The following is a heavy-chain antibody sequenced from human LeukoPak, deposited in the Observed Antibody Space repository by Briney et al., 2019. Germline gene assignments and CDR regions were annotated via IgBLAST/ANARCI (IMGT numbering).Heavy chain of an antibody. J-gene: IGHJ4*02. D-gene: IGHD1-26*01. CDR1: GYTFTSYY. V-gene: IGHV1-46*01. Sequence: GASVKVSCKASGYTFTSYYMHWVRQAPGQGLEWMGIINPSGGSTSYAQKFQGRVTMTRDMSTSTVYMELSSLRSEDTAVYYCARGPRVGASTDYYFDYWGQGTLVTVSS. CDR2: INPSGGST. CDR3: ARGPRVGASTDYYFDY.